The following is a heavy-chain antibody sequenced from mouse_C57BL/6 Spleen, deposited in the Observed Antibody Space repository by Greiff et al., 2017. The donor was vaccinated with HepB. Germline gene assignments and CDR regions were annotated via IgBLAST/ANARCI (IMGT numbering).Heavy chain of an antibody. CDR1: GYSITSYY. V-gene: IGHV3-8*01. J-gene: IGHJ1*03. CDR3: ARIRPLHWYFDV. Sequence: DVKLQESGPGLAKPSQTLSLTCSVTGYSITSYYWNWIRKFPGNNLEYMGYISYSGSTYYNPSLKSRISRTRDTAKNQYSLQLNSVTTEDTASYYCARIRPLHWYFDVWGTGTTVTVSS. CDR2: ISYSGST.